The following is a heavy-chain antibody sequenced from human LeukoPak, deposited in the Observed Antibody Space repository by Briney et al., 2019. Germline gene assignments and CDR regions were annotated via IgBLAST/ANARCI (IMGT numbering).Heavy chain of an antibody. CDR1: GDSISSS. CDR2: ISGSGGST. J-gene: IGHJ4*02. CDR3: AKEVDTAMVDY. D-gene: IGHD5-18*01. Sequence: GTLSLTCAVSGDSISSSQWWSWVRQPPGKGLEWVSAISGSGGSTYYADSVKGRFTISRDNSKNTLYLQMNSLRAEDTAVYYCAKEVDTAMVDYWGQGTLVTVSS. V-gene: IGHV3-23*01.